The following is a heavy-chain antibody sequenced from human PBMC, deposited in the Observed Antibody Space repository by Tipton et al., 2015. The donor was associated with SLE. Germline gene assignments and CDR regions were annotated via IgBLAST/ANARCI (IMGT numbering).Heavy chain of an antibody. CDR2: INSDGSST. CDR3: AREYPGYFYYMDV. CDR1: GFTFSSYW. J-gene: IGHJ6*03. V-gene: IGHV3-74*01. Sequence: GSLRLSCAASGFTFSSYWMHWVRQAPGKGLVWVSRINSDGSSTSYADSVKGRFTISRDNAKNMLYLQMNSLRAEDTAVYYCAREYPGYFYYMDVWGKGITVTVSS. D-gene: IGHD2-2*01.